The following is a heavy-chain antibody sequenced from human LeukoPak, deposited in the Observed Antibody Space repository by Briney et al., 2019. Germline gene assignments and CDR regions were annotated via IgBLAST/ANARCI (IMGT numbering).Heavy chain of an antibody. CDR1: GYTFTSYG. J-gene: IGHJ6*02. V-gene: IGHV1-18*01. CDR2: ISAYNGNT. D-gene: IGHD6-6*01. CDR3: ARDPSYSSSLDYYGMDA. Sequence: ASVKVSCKASGYTFTSYGISWVRQAPGQGLEWMGWISAYNGNTNYAQKLQGRVTMTTDTSTSTAYMELRSLRSDDTAVYYCARDPSYSSSLDYYGMDAWGQGTTVTVSS.